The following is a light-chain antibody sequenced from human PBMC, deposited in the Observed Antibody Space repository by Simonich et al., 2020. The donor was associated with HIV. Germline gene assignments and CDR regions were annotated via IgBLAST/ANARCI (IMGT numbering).Light chain of an antibody. CDR3: QQLNSYPPPFT. CDR2: AAS. V-gene: IGKV1-9*01. CDR1: QGISSY. J-gene: IGKJ3*01. Sequence: IQLTQSPSFLSASVGDRVTITSRTSQGISSYLALYQQKPGKAPKLLIYAASTLQSGVPSRFSGSGSGTEFTLTISSLQPEDFATYYCQQLNSYPPPFTFGPGTKVDVK.